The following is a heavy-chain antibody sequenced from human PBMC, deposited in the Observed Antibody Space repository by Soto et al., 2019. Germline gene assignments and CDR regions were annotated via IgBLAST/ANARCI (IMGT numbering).Heavy chain of an antibody. CDR3: AKGGYKFDS. V-gene: IGHV4-59*02. D-gene: IGHD5-18*01. J-gene: IGHJ4*02. CDR2: MYYTGTT. Sequence: SETLSLTCTVSGGSVSSYYWSWIRQTPGKGLEWIGYMYYTGTTSYNPSLKSRVTTSVDTSKNHFSLNLTSVTAADTAIYYYAKGGYKFDSWSQGSLVTVSS. CDR1: GGSVSSYY.